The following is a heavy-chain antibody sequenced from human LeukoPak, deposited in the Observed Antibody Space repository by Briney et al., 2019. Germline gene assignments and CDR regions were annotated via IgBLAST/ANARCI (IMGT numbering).Heavy chain of an antibody. D-gene: IGHD6-13*01. Sequence: GGSLRLSCEASEFTFSSYAMSWVRQAPGKGLEWVSGISHSGGSTDYADSVKGRFTISRDNSKNTLDLQMNSLRAEDTAVYYCAKGNRIAAAVYFDYWGQGTLVTVSS. V-gene: IGHV3-23*01. J-gene: IGHJ4*02. CDR3: AKGNRIAAAVYFDY. CDR2: ISHSGGST. CDR1: EFTFSSYA.